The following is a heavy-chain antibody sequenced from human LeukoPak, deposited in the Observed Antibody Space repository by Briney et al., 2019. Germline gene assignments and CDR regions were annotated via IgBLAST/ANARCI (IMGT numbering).Heavy chain of an antibody. J-gene: IGHJ5*02. Sequence: SETLSLTCTVSGGSISSGGYYWSWIRQHPGKGLVWIGHIYYSGSTHYNPSLKSRVIISVDTSKNQFSLKLSSVTAADTAVYYCARYCGGDCSAWFDPWGQGTLVTVSS. CDR2: IYYSGST. CDR1: GGSISSGGYY. D-gene: IGHD2-21*02. CDR3: ARYCGGDCSAWFDP. V-gene: IGHV4-31*03.